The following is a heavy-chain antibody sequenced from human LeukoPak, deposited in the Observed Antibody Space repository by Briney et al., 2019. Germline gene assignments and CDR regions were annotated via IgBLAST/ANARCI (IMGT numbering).Heavy chain of an antibody. D-gene: IGHD4-23*01. Sequence: GRSLRLSCAASGFTFSSYGMHWVRQAPGKGLEWVAVISYDGSNKYYADSVKGRFTISRDNSKNTLYLQMNSLRAEDTAVYYCAKDRGTVVTYFDYWGQGTLVTVSS. V-gene: IGHV3-30*18. J-gene: IGHJ4*02. CDR2: ISYDGSNK. CDR3: AKDRGTVVTYFDY. CDR1: GFTFSSYG.